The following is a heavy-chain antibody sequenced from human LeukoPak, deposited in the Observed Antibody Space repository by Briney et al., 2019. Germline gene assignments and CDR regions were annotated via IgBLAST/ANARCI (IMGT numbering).Heavy chain of an antibody. D-gene: IGHD2-21*02. CDR1: GFTFSNYA. Sequence: GGSLRLSCATSGFTFSNYAMSWVRQAPGKGLEWVSAISGSGGSTYYADSVKGRFTISRDNSKNTLYLQMNSLRAEDTAVYYCAKDLGIVVVTAIPGFDYWGQGTLVTVSS. V-gene: IGHV3-23*01. CDR3: AKDLGIVVVTAIPGFDY. J-gene: IGHJ4*02. CDR2: ISGSGGST.